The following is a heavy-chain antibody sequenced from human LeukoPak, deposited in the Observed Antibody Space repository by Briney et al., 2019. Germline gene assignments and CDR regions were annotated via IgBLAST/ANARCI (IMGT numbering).Heavy chain of an antibody. CDR1: GYTFTSYG. D-gene: IGHD2-2*02. V-gene: IGHV1-18*01. CDR2: ISAYNGNT. CDR3: ARDSVDLGYCSSTSCYKGVAFDI. Sequence: ASVKVSCKASGYTFTSYGISWVRQAPGQGLEWMGWISAYNGNTNYAQKLQGRVTMTTDTSTSTAYMELRSLRSDDTAVYYCARDSVDLGYCSSTSCYKGVAFDIWGQGTMVTVSS. J-gene: IGHJ3*02.